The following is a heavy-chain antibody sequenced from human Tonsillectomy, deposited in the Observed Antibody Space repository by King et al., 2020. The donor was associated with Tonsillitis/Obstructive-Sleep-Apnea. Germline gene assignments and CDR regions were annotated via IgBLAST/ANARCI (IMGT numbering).Heavy chain of an antibody. V-gene: IGHV4-59*01. CDR2: IYYSGST. D-gene: IGHD4-17*01. CDR1: GGSISSYY. CDR3: ARVRLQEDAFDI. Sequence: VQLQESGPGLVKPSETLPLTCTVSGGSISSYYWSWIRQPPGKGLEWIGYIYYSGSTNYNPSLKSRVTISVDTSKNQFSLKLSSVTAADTAVYYCARVRLQEDAFDIWGQGTMVTVSS. J-gene: IGHJ3*02.